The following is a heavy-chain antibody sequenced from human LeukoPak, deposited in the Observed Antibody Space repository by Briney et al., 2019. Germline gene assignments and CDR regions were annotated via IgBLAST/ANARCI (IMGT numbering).Heavy chain of an antibody. CDR1: GFTFSKYE. V-gene: IGHV3-48*03. J-gene: IGHJ4*02. CDR2: IAPSGRTI. Sequence: PGGSLRLSCAASGFTFSKYELNWVRQAPGKGPEWVSYIAPSGRTIYYADSVKGRFTISRDNAKNSLYLQMNSLRAEDTAVYYCARGEQLFDYWGQGTLVTVSS. CDR3: ARGEQLFDY. D-gene: IGHD3-16*01.